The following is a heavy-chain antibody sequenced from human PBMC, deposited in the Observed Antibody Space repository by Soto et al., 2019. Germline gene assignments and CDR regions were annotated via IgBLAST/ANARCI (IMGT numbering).Heavy chain of an antibody. CDR2: IYYSGNT. Sequence: SETLSLTCSVSSASLSSSTYYWSWIRQPPGRGPEWIGSIYYSGNTYYKPSLKSRVSISIDTSRNQFSLKLTSVTAADTGVYYCASHRRGYDSSGFDYWGRGTLVTVSS. CDR1: SASLSSSTYY. CDR3: ASHRRGYDSSGFDY. D-gene: IGHD3-22*01. J-gene: IGHJ4*02. V-gene: IGHV4-39*01.